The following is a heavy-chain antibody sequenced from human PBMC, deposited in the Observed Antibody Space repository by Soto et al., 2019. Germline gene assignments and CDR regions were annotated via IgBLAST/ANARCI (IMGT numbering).Heavy chain of an antibody. CDR2: ISSSSSYI. CDR3: ASFLYDFWSGYLGIYGMDV. CDR1: GFTFRSYS. J-gene: IGHJ6*02. Sequence: GGSLRLSCAASGFTFRSYSINWVRQAPGKGLEWVSSISSSSSYIYYADSVKGRFTISRDNAKNSLYLQMNSLRAEDTAVYYCASFLYDFWSGYLGIYGMDVWGQGTTVTVSS. V-gene: IGHV3-21*01. D-gene: IGHD3-3*01.